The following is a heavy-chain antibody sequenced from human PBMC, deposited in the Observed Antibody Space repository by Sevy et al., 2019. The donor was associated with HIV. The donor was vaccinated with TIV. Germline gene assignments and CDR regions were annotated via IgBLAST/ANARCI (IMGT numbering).Heavy chain of an antibody. V-gene: IGHV1-2*06. Sequence: ASVNVSCKASGYTFTAYYVHWVRQAPGQGLEWMGRINPNSGGTNYSQKFQGRVTITRDTSISTAYMELSGLSYDDTAVYHCARAHYTDRSPYYFDHWGQGTLVTDSS. CDR3: ARAHYTDRSPYYFDH. CDR2: INPNSGGT. J-gene: IGHJ4*02. D-gene: IGHD3-22*01. CDR1: GYTFTAYY.